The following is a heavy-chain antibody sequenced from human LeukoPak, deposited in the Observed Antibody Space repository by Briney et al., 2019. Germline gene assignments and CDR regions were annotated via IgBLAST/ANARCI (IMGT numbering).Heavy chain of an antibody. J-gene: IGHJ5*02. D-gene: IGHD5/OR15-5a*01. CDR3: RRQFLVGVS. CDR1: GFTLSTYA. V-gene: IGHV3-23*01. CDR2: ISHSGDTS. Sequence: GGSLRLSCTASGFTLSTYAMSWVRQAPGKGLEWVSSISHSGDTSDYADSVKGRFTISRDNSKNTLYLQMNSLSAEDTAMYYCRRQFLVGVSWGPGTLVTVSS.